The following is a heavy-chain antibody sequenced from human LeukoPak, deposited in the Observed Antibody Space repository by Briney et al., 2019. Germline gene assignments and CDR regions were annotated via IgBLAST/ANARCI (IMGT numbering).Heavy chain of an antibody. V-gene: IGHV3-48*03. Sequence: PGGSLRLSCAASGFTFSSYEMNWVRQAPGKGLEWVSYISSSGSTIYYADSVKGRFTISRDNAKNSLYLQMNSLRAEDMALYYCAKGDITMIGSAFDIWGQGTMVTVSS. CDR1: GFTFSSYE. CDR3: AKGDITMIGSAFDI. J-gene: IGHJ3*02. D-gene: IGHD3-22*01. CDR2: ISSSGSTI.